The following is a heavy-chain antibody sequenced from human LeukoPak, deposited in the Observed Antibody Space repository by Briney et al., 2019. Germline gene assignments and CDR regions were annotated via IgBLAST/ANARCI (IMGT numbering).Heavy chain of an antibody. CDR2: INTYNGNT. Sequence: ASVEVSCKASGYTFTGYYMHWVRQAPGQGLEWMGWINTYNGNTNYTQKLQGRVTITTDTSTSTAYMELRSLRSDDTAVFYCARDLVDGVGAPGAYWGQGALVTVSS. CDR3: ARDLVDGVGAPGAY. D-gene: IGHD1-26*01. J-gene: IGHJ4*02. V-gene: IGHV1/OR15-2*02. CDR1: GYTFTGYY.